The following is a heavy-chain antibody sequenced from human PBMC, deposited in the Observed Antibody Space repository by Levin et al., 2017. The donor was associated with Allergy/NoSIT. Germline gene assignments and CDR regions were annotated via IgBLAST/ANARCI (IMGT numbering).Heavy chain of an antibody. CDR3: ARGGPERTYFSGSGEDYYYYKDV. J-gene: IGHJ6*03. V-gene: IGHV4-34*01. D-gene: IGHD3-10*01. CDR2: INPSGST. CDR1: GGSFSGYY. Sequence: SETLSLTCDVYGGSFSGYYWSWIRQPPGKGLEWIGEINPSGSTNYNPSLKSRVTISVDTSKNQFSLKVTSVTAADTAVYYCARGGPERTYFSGSGEDYYYYKDVWGKGTTVTVSS.